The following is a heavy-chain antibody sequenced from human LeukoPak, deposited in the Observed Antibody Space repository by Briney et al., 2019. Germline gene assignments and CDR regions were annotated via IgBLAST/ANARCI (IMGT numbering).Heavy chain of an antibody. J-gene: IGHJ5*02. Sequence: SETLSLTCVVYGGSFNGYYWSWIRQPPGKGLEWIGEINHSGSTNYNPSLKSRVTISVDTSKNQFSLKLSSVTAADTAVYYCARNYYDSSGGFDPWGQGTLVAGSS. CDR2: INHSGST. CDR3: ARNYYDSSGGFDP. D-gene: IGHD3-22*01. V-gene: IGHV4-34*01. CDR1: GGSFNGYY.